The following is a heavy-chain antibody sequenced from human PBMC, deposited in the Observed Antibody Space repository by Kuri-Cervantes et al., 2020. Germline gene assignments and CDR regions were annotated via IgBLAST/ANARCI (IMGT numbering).Heavy chain of an antibody. V-gene: IGHV3-48*01. Sequence: GESLKISCAVSGFTFSSYSMNWVRQAPGKGLEWISYISRSSNTIYYADSVKGRFTISRDNAKNSLSLQMNSLRAEDTAVYYCASAVMVTAFDVWGQGTMVTVSS. J-gene: IGHJ3*01. CDR3: ASAVMVTAFDV. D-gene: IGHD2-21*02. CDR2: ISRSSNTI. CDR1: GFTFSSYS.